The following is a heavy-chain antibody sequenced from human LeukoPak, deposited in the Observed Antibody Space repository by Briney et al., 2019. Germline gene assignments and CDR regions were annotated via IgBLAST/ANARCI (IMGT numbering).Heavy chain of an antibody. CDR1: GGSFSGYH. J-gene: IGHJ4*02. CDR3: ARGSGSGWYHY. D-gene: IGHD6-19*01. CDR2: TNHSGSI. Sequence: SETLSLTCAVYGGSFSGYHWSWIRQPPGKGLEWIGETNHSGSITYNPSLKSRVTISVDTSKNQFSLELSSVTAADTAVYYCARGSGSGWYHYWGQGTLVTVSS. V-gene: IGHV4-34*01.